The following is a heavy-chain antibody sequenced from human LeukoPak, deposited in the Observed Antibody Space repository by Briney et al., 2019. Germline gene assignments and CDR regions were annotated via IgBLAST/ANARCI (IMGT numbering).Heavy chain of an antibody. CDR3: ARVLSYLRDGGIAAAYFDY. V-gene: IGHV4-4*07. CDR2: IYTSGST. CDR1: GGSISSYY. Sequence: TSETLSLTCTVSGGSISSYYWSWIRQPAGKGLEWIGRIYTSGSTNYNPSLKSRVTMSVDTSKNQFSLKLSSVNAADTAVYYCARVLSYLRDGGIAAAYFDYWGQGTLVTVSS. J-gene: IGHJ4*02. D-gene: IGHD6-13*01.